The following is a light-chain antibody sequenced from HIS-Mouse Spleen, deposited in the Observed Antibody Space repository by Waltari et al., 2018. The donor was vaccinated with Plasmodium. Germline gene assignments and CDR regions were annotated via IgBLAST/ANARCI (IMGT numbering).Light chain of an antibody. J-gene: IGLJ3*02. CDR2: EDS. Sequence: SYELTQPPSVSVSPVQTARITCSGDALPQKYAYWYQQKSGQAPVLVIYEDSKRPPGIPERFSGSSSGTMATLTISGAQVEDEADYYCYSTDSSGNHRVFGGGTKLTVL. CDR3: YSTDSSGNHRV. CDR1: ALPQKY. V-gene: IGLV3-10*01.